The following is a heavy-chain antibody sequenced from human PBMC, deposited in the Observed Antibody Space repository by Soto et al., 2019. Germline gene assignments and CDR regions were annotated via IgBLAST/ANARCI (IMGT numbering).Heavy chain of an antibody. CDR2: LLRSGSSA. J-gene: IGHJ5*02. CDR1: GFTFRNYA. V-gene: IGHV3-23*01. CDR3: AKDAISGDGIWLMDS. Sequence: GGSLRLSCAASGFTFRNYAMTWARQAPGKGLEWVSSLLRSGSSAYYADSVRGRFTISSDTSANSLYLQMDNLRAEETAIYYCAKDAISGDGIWLMDSWGQGTVVTVS. D-gene: IGHD4-17*01.